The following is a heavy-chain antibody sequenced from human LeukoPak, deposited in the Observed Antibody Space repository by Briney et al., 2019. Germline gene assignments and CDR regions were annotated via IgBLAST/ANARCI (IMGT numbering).Heavy chain of an antibody. CDR3: ASRPSIAARPDYYYMDV. J-gene: IGHJ6*03. Sequence: LRASVKVSCKASGYTFTGYYMHWVRQAPGQGLEWMGWINPNSGGTNYAQKFQGRVTMTRDTSISTAYMELSRLRSDDTAVYYCASRPSIAARPDYYYMDVWGKGTTVTVS. CDR1: GYTFTGYY. D-gene: IGHD6-6*01. V-gene: IGHV1-2*02. CDR2: INPNSGGT.